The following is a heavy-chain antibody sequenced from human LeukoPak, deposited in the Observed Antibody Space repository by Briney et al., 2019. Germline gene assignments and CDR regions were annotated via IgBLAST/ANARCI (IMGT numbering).Heavy chain of an antibody. CDR3: ARNRMGTGTYYYGSGSYSPQFYFDY. D-gene: IGHD3-10*01. J-gene: IGHJ4*02. Sequence: GESLKVSCKGSGYSFNNYWIGWVRQMPGKGLEWMGIIYPGDSDTRYRPSFQGQVPISADKSISTAYLQWSSLKASDTAMYYCARNRMGTGTYYYGSGSYSPQFYFDYWGQGTLVTVSS. V-gene: IGHV5-51*01. CDR1: GYSFNNYW. CDR2: IYPGDSDT.